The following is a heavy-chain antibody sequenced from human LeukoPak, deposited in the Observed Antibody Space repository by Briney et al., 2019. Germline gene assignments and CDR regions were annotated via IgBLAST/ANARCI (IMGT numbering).Heavy chain of an antibody. CDR2: IKEDGSEK. CDR3: ARRYFDWFSLYHDY. CDR1: GFTFSSYW. Sequence: GGSLRLSCAASGFTFSSYWMSWVRQAPGKGLEWVANIKEDGSEKYYVDSVKGRFTISRDNAKNSLYLQMNSLRAEDTAVYYCARRYFDWFSLYHDYWGQGTLVTVSS. J-gene: IGHJ4*02. V-gene: IGHV3-7*01. D-gene: IGHD3-9*01.